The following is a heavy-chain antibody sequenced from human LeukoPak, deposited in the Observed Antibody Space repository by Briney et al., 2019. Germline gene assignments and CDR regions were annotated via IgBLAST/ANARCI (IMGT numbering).Heavy chain of an antibody. CDR3: ARSGYDGYYYYYMDV. J-gene: IGHJ6*03. CDR1: GGSISSGSYY. V-gene: IGHV4-61*02. CDR2: IYTSGST. D-gene: IGHD5-12*01. Sequence: SETLSLTCTVSGGSISSGSYYWGWIRQPAGKGLEWIGRIYTSGSTNYNPSLKSRVTISVDTSKNQFSLKLSSVTAADTAVYYCARSGYDGYYYYYMDVWGKGTTVTISS.